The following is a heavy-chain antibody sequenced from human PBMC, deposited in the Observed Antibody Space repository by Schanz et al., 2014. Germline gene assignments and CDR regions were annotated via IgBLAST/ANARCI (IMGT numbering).Heavy chain of an antibody. J-gene: IGHJ4*02. CDR1: GFTFSSYA. Sequence: EVQLVESGGGLVQPGGSLRLSCAASGFTFSSYAMSWVRQAPGKGLEWVSAISGSGGSTYYADSVKGRFTISRDNAKNSLYLEMNSLRAEDTALYYWARERRNADLGYWGQGTLVTVSS. CDR2: ISGSGGST. D-gene: IGHD1-1*01. V-gene: IGHV3-23*04. CDR3: ARERRNADLGY.